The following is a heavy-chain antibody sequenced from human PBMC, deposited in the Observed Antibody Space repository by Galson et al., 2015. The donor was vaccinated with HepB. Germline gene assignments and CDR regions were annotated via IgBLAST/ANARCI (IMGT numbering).Heavy chain of an antibody. CDR1: GYTFTSYG. Sequence: SVKVSCKASGYTFTSYGISWVRQAPGHGLEWMGWISAYDGNTNYAQKLQGRVTMATDTSTSTAYMELRSLRSDDTAVYYCARHDGPGGAFDLWGQGTMVTGSA. V-gene: IGHV1-18*01. CDR3: ARHDGPGGAFDL. CDR2: ISAYDGNT. J-gene: IGHJ3*01. D-gene: IGHD5-24*01.